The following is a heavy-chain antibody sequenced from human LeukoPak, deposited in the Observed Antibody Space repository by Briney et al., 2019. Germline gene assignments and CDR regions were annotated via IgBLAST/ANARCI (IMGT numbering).Heavy chain of an antibody. V-gene: IGHV4-39*01. CDR2: IYYSGST. Sequence: SETLSLTCTVSGGSISSSSYYWGWIRQPPGKGPEWIGSIYYSGSTYYNPSLKSRVTISVDTSKNQFSLKLSSVAAADTAVYYCARVLPTALNYFDSWGQGTLVTVSS. J-gene: IGHJ4*02. CDR3: ARVLPTALNYFDS. CDR1: GGSISSSSYY. D-gene: IGHD2-2*01.